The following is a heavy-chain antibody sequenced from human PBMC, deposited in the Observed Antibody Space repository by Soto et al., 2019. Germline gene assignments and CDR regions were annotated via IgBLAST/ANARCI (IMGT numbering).Heavy chain of an antibody. CDR3: TGQVASGY. J-gene: IGHJ4*02. V-gene: IGHV3-30*03. Sequence: QVQLVESGGGVVQPGRSLRLSCAASGFTFSNSGMHWVRQAPGKGLEWVAVISSDGNTKYYADSVKGRFTISRDNSKNTLYLEMNGLRADDAALXXCTGQVASGYWGQGTLVTVSS. D-gene: IGHD2-8*02. CDR2: ISSDGNTK. CDR1: GFTFSNSG.